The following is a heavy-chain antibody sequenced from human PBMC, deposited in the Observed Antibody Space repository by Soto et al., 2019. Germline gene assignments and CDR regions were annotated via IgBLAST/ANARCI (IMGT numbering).Heavy chain of an antibody. CDR3: AKQRPFPGWLKSRWDFCDY. V-gene: IGHV3-23*01. CDR1: GFTFSSYA. CDR2: ISGSGGST. J-gene: IGHJ4*02. D-gene: IGHD3-3*01. Sequence: GGSLRLSCAASGFTFSSYAMSWVRQAPGKGLEWVSAISGSGGSTYYADSVKGRFTISRDNSKNTLYLQMNSLRAEDTAVYYCAKQRPFPGWLKSRWDFCDYWCQGTLVTVSS.